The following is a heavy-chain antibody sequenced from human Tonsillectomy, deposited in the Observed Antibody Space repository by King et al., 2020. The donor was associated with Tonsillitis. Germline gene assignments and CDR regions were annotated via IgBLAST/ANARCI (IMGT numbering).Heavy chain of an antibody. D-gene: IGHD6-13*01. CDR2: ISSSSSYI. CDR3: ASDRDIAALGLFDP. V-gene: IGHV3-21*01. Sequence: VQLVESGGGLVKPGGSLRLSCAASGFTFSSYSMNWVRQAPGKGLEWVSSISSSSSYIYYADSVKGRFTISRDNAKNSLYMQMNSLRAEDTAVYYCASDRDIAALGLFDPWGQGTLVTVSS. J-gene: IGHJ5*02. CDR1: GFTFSSYS.